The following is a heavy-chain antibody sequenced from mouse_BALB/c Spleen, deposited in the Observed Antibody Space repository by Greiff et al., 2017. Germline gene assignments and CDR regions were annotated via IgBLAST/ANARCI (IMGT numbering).Heavy chain of an antibody. V-gene: IGHV7-3*02. J-gene: IGHJ2*01. CDR1: GFTFTDYY. Sequence: EVQLVESGGGLVQPGGSLRLSCATSGFTFTDYYMSWVRQPPGKALEWLGFIRNKANGYTTEYSASVKGRFTISRDNSQSILYLQMNTLRAEDSATYYCAREGGDYWGQGTTLTVSS. CDR2: IRNKANGYTT. CDR3: AREGGDY.